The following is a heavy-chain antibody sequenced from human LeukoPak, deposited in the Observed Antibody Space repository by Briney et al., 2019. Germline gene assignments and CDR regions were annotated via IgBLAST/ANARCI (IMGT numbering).Heavy chain of an antibody. Sequence: PGGSLRLSCAGSGFSISNYGMNWVRQAPGKGLEWLSYIRSDSSTKYYADSVEGRFTISRENAPNSIYLQMNSLRDAGSGVSFCARDYSRWHGDFDVWGQGTMVTVSS. V-gene: IGHV3-48*02. CDR1: GFSISNYG. J-gene: IGHJ3*01. CDR3: ARDYSRWHGDFDV. CDR2: IRSDSSTK. D-gene: IGHD6-13*01.